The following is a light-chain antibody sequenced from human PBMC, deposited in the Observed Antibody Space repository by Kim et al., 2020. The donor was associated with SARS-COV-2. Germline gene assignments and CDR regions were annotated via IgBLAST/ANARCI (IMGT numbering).Light chain of an antibody. J-gene: IGLJ2*01. CDR1: SNDVGGYDY. CDR3: CSYAGSYNAV. CDR2: DVN. Sequence: QSALTQPRSVSGSPGQSVTIFCTGTSNDVGGYDYVSWYQQHPGKVPKLLIYDVNRRPSGVPDRFTGSKSNNTASLTISGLQPDDEADYYCCSYAGSYNAVFGGGTQLTVL. V-gene: IGLV2-11*01.